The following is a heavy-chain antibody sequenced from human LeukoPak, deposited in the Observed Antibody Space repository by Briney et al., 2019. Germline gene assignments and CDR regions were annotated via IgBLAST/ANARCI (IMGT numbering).Heavy chain of an antibody. J-gene: IGHJ6*03. CDR1: GYTFSGFH. CDR3: AREGGATHYYYYYYMDV. V-gene: IGHV1-2*02. CDR2: INPNSGVT. D-gene: IGHD1-26*01. Sequence: ASVKVSCKASGYTFSGFHIHWVRQAPGQGLEWMGWINPNSGVTNYAQKLQGRVTITRDTSIDTAYMQLSRLRSEDTAVYYCAREGGATHYYYYYYMDVWGKGTTVTVSS.